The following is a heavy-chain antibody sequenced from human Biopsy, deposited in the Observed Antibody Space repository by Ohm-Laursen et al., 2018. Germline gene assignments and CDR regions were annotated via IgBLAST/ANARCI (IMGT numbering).Heavy chain of an antibody. D-gene: IGHD2-8*01. CDR2: MNPDSGNT. Sequence: GASVKVSCKTSGYPFTFYEINWVRQATGQGLEWLGWMNPDSGNTGSAQKFHDRVTMTMNTSINTAYLELSSLRSEDTAVYYCARFVNGFDKWGQGTLVTVSS. V-gene: IGHV1-8*01. CDR3: ARFVNGFDK. J-gene: IGHJ4*02. CDR1: GYPFTFYE.